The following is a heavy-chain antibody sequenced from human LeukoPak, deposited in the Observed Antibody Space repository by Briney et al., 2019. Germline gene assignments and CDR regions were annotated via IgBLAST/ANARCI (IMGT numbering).Heavy chain of an antibody. CDR2: ISWNSGSI. V-gene: IGHV3-9*01. CDR1: GFTFDDYA. CDR3: AKGVVFSYYNGMAV. J-gene: IGHJ6*04. Sequence: GGSLRLSCAASGFTFDDYAMHWVRQAPGKGLEWVSGISWNSGSIGYADSVKGRFTISRDNAKNSLYLQMNSLRAEDTALYYCAKGVVFSYYNGMAVWAKGPRVTVSS. D-gene: IGHD2-8*01.